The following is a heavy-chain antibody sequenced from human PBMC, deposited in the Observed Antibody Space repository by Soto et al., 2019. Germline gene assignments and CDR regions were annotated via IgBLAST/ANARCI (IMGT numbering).Heavy chain of an antibody. V-gene: IGHV1-46*01. J-gene: IGHJ4*02. D-gene: IGHD6-13*01. CDR1: GYIFINYY. Sequence: QVHLVQYGAEVKKPGASVKVSCKASGYIFINYYIPWVRRAPGQGLEWIGIINPNVGSTNSAQRFRGRVTMAGDTSTSTVYMDLRSLRFDVTAVYYCARDLAAADYWGQGTLVTVS. CDR2: INPNVGST. CDR3: ARDLAAADY.